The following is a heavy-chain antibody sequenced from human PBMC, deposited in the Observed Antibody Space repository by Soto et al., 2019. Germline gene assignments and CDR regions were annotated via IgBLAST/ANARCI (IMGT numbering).Heavy chain of an antibody. Sequence: QVQLVQSGAEVKKPGSSVKVSCKASGGTFSSYAISWVRQAPGQGLEWMGGIIPIFGTANYAQKFQGRVTITADDYTGTDYMELSIRRSGDTAVYYCAGAQDIVVVVAANPDYYGMGVWGQGTTVTVSS. CDR1: GGTFSSYA. CDR2: IIPIFGTA. V-gene: IGHV1-69*12. J-gene: IGHJ6*02. D-gene: IGHD2-15*01. CDR3: AGAQDIVVVVAANPDYYGMGV.